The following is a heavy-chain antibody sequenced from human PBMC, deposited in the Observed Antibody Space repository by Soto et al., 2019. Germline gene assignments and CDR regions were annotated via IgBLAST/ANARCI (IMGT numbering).Heavy chain of an antibody. CDR1: GGTFSSYA. J-gene: IGHJ6*02. CDR3: ARVRPYYYDSSGYSGYYYYGMDV. D-gene: IGHD3-22*01. V-gene: IGHV1-69*01. Sequence: QVQLVQSGAEVKKPGSSVKVSCKASGGTFSSYAISWVRQAPGQVLEWMGGIIPIFGTANYAQKFQGRVTITADESTSTAYMELSSLRSEDTAVYYCARVRPYYYDSSGYSGYYYYGMDVWGQGTTVTVSS. CDR2: IIPIFGTA.